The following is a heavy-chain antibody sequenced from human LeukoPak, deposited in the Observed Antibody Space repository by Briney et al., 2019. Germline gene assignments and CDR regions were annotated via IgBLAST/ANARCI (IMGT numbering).Heavy chain of an antibody. D-gene: IGHD3-22*01. J-gene: IGHJ5*02. CDR1: GFTFSSYW. CDR3: ASSSGSVYYDSSGPEFDH. CDR2: IKQDGSEK. Sequence: GGSLRLSCAASGFTFSSYWMSWVRQAPGKGLEWVANIKQDGSEKYYVNSVKGRFTISRDNAKNSLYLQMNSLRAEDTAVYYCASSSGSVYYDSSGPEFDHWGQGTLVTVSS. V-gene: IGHV3-7*01.